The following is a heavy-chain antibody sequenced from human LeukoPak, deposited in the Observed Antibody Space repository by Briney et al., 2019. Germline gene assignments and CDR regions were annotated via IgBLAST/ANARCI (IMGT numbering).Heavy chain of an antibody. V-gene: IGHV1-46*01. CDR3: ARVRRWVGPKYYYGMDV. D-gene: IGHD4-23*01. CDR2: INPSGGST. Sequence: ASVKVSCMASGYTFTTYYMHWVRQAPGQGLEWMGIINPSGGSTSYAQKFQGRVTMTRDTSTSTVYMELSSLRSDDTAVYYCARVRRWVGPKYYYGMDVWGQGTTVTVPS. J-gene: IGHJ6*02. CDR1: GYTFTTYY.